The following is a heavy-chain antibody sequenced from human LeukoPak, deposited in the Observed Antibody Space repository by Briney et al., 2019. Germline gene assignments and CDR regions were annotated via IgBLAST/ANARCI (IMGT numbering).Heavy chain of an antibody. CDR1: GYTFTSYD. J-gene: IGHJ4*02. Sequence: ASVKVSCKASGYTFTSYDINWVRQATGQGLEWMGWMNPNSGGTNYAQKFQGRVTMTRDTSISTAYMELSRLRSDDTAVYYCARESYYGSGTFDYWGQGTLVTVSS. D-gene: IGHD3-10*01. V-gene: IGHV1-2*02. CDR3: ARESYYGSGTFDY. CDR2: MNPNSGGT.